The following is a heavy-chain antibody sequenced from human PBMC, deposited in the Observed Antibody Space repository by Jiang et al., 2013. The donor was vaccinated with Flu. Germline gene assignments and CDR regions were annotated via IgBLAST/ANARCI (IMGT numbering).Heavy chain of an antibody. J-gene: IGHJ4*02. D-gene: IGHD2-21*01. V-gene: IGHV3-30*18. CDR2: ISYDGSHE. CDR3: AKCSMRECYLSHFDY. Sequence: RLSCVASGFTFSSYGMHWVRQAPGKGLEWVAVISYDGSHEYYADSVKGRFTISRDNSKNTLYLQMNSLRAEDTAVYYCAKCSMRECYLSHFDYWGQGTLVTVSS. CDR1: GFTFSSYG.